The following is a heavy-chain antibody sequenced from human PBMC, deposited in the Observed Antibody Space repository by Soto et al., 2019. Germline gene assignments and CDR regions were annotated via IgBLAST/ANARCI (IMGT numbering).Heavy chain of an antibody. CDR3: ARDRGVGILTGYYSFDY. D-gene: IGHD3-9*01. Sequence: SETLSLTCTVPGGSISSYYWSWIRQPPGKGLEWIGYIYYSGSTNYNPSLKSRVTISVDTSKNQFSLKLSSVTDADTAVYYRARDRGVGILTGYYSFDYWGQGSLVTVSS. CDR1: GGSISSYY. J-gene: IGHJ4*02. V-gene: IGHV4-59*01. CDR2: IYYSGST.